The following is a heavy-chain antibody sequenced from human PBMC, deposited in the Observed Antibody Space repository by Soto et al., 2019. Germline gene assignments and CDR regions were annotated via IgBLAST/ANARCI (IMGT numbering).Heavy chain of an antibody. Sequence: EVQLLESGGGLVQPGGSLRLSCAASGFTFSSYAMSWVRQAPGKGLEWVSIISGSGGSTFYADSVKGRFTISRDNSKNTLYLQMNSLTAEDTAVYYCAKHSVNGEVDYWGQGTLVTVSS. CDR3: AKHSVNGEVDY. D-gene: IGHD3-10*01. CDR1: GFTFSSYA. V-gene: IGHV3-23*01. J-gene: IGHJ4*02. CDR2: ISGSGGST.